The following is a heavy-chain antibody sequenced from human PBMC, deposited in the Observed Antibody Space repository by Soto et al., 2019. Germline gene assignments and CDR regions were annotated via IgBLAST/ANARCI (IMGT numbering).Heavy chain of an antibody. CDR3: VRQGFGRLHGLVDV. CDR2: IDSNGGP. D-gene: IGHD3-10*01. Sequence: QVQLQESGPGLVKPSETLSLTCTVSDDSSSNYKWSWIRQPPGRRLEWIGYIDSNGGPSYNPSLQRRVTISIATSTKQFFLKLSSVTAADTAVYYCVRQGFGRLHGLVDVWGQGTTVTVSS. CDR1: DDSSSNYK. J-gene: IGHJ6*02. V-gene: IGHV4-59*08.